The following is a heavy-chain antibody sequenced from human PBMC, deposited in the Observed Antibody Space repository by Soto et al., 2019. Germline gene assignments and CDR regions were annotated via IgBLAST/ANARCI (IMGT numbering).Heavy chain of an antibody. Sequence: GGSLRLSCAASGFTFSSYSMNWVRQAPGKGLEWVSSISSSSSYIYYADSVKGRFTISRDNAKNSLYLQMNSLRAEDTAVYYCARGLVSYGSGSYYKGLDAFDIWGQGTMVT. CDR1: GFTFSSYS. V-gene: IGHV3-21*01. CDR3: ARGLVSYGSGSYYKGLDAFDI. CDR2: ISSSSSYI. D-gene: IGHD3-10*01. J-gene: IGHJ3*02.